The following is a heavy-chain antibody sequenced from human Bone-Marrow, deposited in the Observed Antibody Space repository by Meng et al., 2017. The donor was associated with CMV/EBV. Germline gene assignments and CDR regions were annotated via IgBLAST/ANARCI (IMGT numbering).Heavy chain of an antibody. D-gene: IGHD6-13*01. CDR1: GFTFSSYD. CDR3: ARGGSNSLIDY. Sequence: GGSLRLSCAASGFTFSSYDMHWVRQTTGEGLEWVSAIGTTDDTYYPASVKGRFTISRDNAKNSLYLQMNSLRAGDTAVYYCARGGSNSLIDYWGQGTLVTVSS. CDR2: IGTTDDT. J-gene: IGHJ4*02. V-gene: IGHV3-13*01.